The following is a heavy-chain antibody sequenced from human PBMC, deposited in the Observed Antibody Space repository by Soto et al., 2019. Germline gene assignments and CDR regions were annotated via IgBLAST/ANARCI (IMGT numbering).Heavy chain of an antibody. CDR3: AREGSGGSNGFDP. D-gene: IGHD1-26*01. V-gene: IGHV4-4*07. Sequence: QVQLRESGPGLVKPSETLSLTCTVSGDSISNYWSWIRQPAGKGLEWIGRINTSGTTNYNPSLKSRVSMSVDKAKNQLSLKLSSVTAADTAVYFCAREGSGGSNGFDPWGQGTLVTVSS. CDR2: INTSGTT. CDR1: GDSISNY. J-gene: IGHJ5*02.